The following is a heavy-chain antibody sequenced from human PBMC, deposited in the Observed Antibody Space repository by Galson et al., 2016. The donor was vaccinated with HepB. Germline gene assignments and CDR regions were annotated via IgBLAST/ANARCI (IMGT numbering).Heavy chain of an antibody. J-gene: IGHJ4*02. V-gene: IGHV3-23*01. CDR1: GFSFSNSG. CDR2: ITRSGDAT. D-gene: IGHD3-16*01. Sequence: SLRLSCAASGFSFSNSGMSWVRQAPGRGLEWVSGITRSGDATHSADFVKGRYTITRDNSKDTLYLYRNNLTAGDTAIYYCGKHGGFDYWGQGALVTVSS. CDR3: GKHGGFDY.